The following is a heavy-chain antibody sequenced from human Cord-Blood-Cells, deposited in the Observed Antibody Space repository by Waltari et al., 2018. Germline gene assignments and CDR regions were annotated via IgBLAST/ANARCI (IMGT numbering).Heavy chain of an antibody. CDR3: TRGRMTTVTTFDY. D-gene: IGHD4-17*01. J-gene: IGHJ4*02. CDR1: GFPFGAYA. Sequence: EVQLVESGGGWVKPGRSLRLSCTASGFPFGAYAMSWFRQAPGKGLEWVGFISSKAYGGTTEYAASVKGRFTISRDDSKSIAYLQMNSLKTEDTAVYYCTRGRMTTVTTFDYWGQGTLVTVSS. V-gene: IGHV3-49*05. CDR2: ISSKAYGGTT.